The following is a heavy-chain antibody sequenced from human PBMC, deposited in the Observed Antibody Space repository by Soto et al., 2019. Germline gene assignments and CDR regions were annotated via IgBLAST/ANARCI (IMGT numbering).Heavy chain of an antibody. D-gene: IGHD2-8*01. CDR3: ARDNGRGSSTSYYFDY. Sequence: GGSLRLSCAASGFTFTNYNMNWVRQAPGKGLEWASFISSSSSDIYYADSVKGRFTISIDNAKNSLYLQMNSLRAEDTAIYYCARDNGRGSSTSYYFDYWGQGTLVTVSS. J-gene: IGHJ4*02. CDR1: GFTFTNYN. CDR2: ISSSSSDI. V-gene: IGHV3-21*01.